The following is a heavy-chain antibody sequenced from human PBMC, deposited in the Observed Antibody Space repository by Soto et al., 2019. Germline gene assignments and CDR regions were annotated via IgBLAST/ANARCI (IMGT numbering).Heavy chain of an antibody. J-gene: IGHJ4*02. D-gene: IGHD6-6*01. CDR2: IYWDDDK. CDR3: ARSKYSISSFDY. CDR1: GFSLSTDDVG. V-gene: IGHV2-5*02. Sequence: ESGPTLVNPKQPLTLTCTFSGFSLSTDDVGVGWIRQPPGKALDWLAVIYWDDDKRYSPSLKSRLTITKDTSKNQVLLTMTNMDPVDTATYFCARSKYSISSFDYWGQGALVTVSS.